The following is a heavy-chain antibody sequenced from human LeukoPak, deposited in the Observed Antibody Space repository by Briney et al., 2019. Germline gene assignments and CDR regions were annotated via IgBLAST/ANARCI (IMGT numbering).Heavy chain of an antibody. Sequence: SETLSLTCTVSGGSVSSSSYYWGWIRQPPGKGLEWIGSIYYSGSTYYNPSLKSRVTISVDTSKNQFSLKLNSVTAADTAVYYCARHVRGSRTVYYYYGMDVWGQGTTVTVSS. CDR1: GGSVSSSSYY. D-gene: IGHD3-10*02. CDR2: IYYSGST. CDR3: ARHVRGSRTVYYYYGMDV. V-gene: IGHV4-39*01. J-gene: IGHJ6*02.